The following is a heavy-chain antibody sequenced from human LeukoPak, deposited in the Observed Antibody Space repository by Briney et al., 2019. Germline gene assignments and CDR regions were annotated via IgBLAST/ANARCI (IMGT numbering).Heavy chain of an antibody. J-gene: IGHJ3*02. CDR1: GGSFSGYY. CDR3: ARFTVIDIPYTGAFDI. V-gene: IGHV4-59*01. CDR2: IYSSGNT. D-gene: IGHD3-22*01. Sequence: SETLSLTCAVYGGSFSGYYWSWIRQPPGKGLEWIGYIYSSGNTNYNPSLKSRGTISVDTSKNLFSLKLTSVTVPDTAVYFCARFTVIDIPYTGAFDIWGQGTRVIVSS.